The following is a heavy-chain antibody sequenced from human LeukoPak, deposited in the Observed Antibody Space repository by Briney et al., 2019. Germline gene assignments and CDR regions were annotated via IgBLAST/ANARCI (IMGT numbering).Heavy chain of an antibody. CDR3: AKVPVSGVPPGLVDY. CDR2: ISGSGGST. D-gene: IGHD2-8*01. J-gene: IGHJ4*02. V-gene: IGHV3-23*01. CDR1: GFXFSSYA. Sequence: GGSLRLSCAASGFXFSSYAISWVRQAPGKGLEWVSAISGSGGSTYYADSVKGRFTISRDNSKNTLYLQMNSLRAEDTAVYYCAKVPVSGVPPGLVDYWGQGTLVTVSS.